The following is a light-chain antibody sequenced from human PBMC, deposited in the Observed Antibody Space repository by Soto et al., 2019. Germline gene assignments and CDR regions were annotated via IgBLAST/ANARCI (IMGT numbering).Light chain of an antibody. V-gene: IGKV3-11*01. Sequence: EIVLTQSTATLSLSPGETATLSCRASHSVSSYLAWYQQKPGQAPRLLIYDASNWATGFPARFSGSGSGTDFTLAISSLEPEDFAVDYCQQRTNWPPPFGGGTKVEIK. CDR2: DAS. J-gene: IGKJ4*01. CDR3: QQRTNWPPP. CDR1: HSVSSY.